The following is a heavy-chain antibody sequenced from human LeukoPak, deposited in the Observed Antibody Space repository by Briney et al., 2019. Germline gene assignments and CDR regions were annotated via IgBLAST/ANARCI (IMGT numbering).Heavy chain of an antibody. CDR2: TSGSGDIR. CDR3: ANYRSGGGGYYSGLEH. Sequence: PGGSLRLSCAASGFTFKNYDMTWVRQAPGKGLEWVSRTSGSGDIRLYADSVKGRFTISRTNSENGLYLQMNSLGDDQSDVYYCANYRSGGGGYYSGLEHWGQGTQVTVSS. CDR1: GFTFKNYD. D-gene: IGHD2-15*01. J-gene: IGHJ1*01. V-gene: IGHV3-23*01.